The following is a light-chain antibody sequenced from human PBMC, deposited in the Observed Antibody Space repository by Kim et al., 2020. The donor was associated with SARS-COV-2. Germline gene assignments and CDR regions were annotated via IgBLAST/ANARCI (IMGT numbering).Light chain of an antibody. J-gene: IGKJ4*01. Sequence: EIVMTQSPGTLSVSPGERATLSCRASHSVSSNLTWFQQKPGQAPRLLISSTSTRATDIPARFSGSGSGTDFTLTISSLQSEDSAIYYCQQYNDWPLTFGGGTKVDIK. CDR3: QQYNDWPLT. CDR1: HSVSSN. V-gene: IGKV3-15*01. CDR2: STS.